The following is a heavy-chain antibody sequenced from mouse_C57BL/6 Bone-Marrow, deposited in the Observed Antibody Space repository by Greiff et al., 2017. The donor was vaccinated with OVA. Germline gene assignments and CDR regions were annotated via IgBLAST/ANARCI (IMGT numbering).Heavy chain of an antibody. J-gene: IGHJ4*01. CDR2: IDPSDSET. CDR1: GYTFTSYW. V-gene: IGHV1-52*01. CDR3: ARGALSTTVVAGPHYAMDY. D-gene: IGHD1-1*01. Sequence: QVQLQQPGAELVRPGSSVKLSCKASGYTFTSYWMHWVKQRPIQGLEWIGNIDPSDSETHYNQKFKDKATLTVDKSSSTAYMQLSSLTSEDSEVYYCARGALSTTVVAGPHYAMDYWGQGTSVTVSS.